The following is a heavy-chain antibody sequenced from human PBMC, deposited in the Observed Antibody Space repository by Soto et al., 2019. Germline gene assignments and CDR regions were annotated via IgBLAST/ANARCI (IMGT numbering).Heavy chain of an antibody. CDR1: GYTFTSYG. CDR3: ARSEELLTFDS. V-gene: IGHV1-18*04. CDR2: VSAYNGNT. D-gene: IGHD1-26*01. Sequence: QVQLVQSGAEVKKPGASVKVSCKASGYTFTSYGISWVRQAPGQGLEWMGWVSAYNGNTNYAQKLQGRVTMTTDTSTSTAYRERRSLRSDDTAVYSCARSEELLTFDSWGQGTLVTVSS. J-gene: IGHJ4*02.